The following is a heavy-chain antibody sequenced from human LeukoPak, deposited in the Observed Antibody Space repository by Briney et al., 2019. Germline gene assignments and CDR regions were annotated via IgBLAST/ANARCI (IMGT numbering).Heavy chain of an antibody. V-gene: IGHV4-59*01. J-gene: IGHJ4*02. CDR1: GGSISSYY. CDR3: ARWGDSSGLYYFDY. D-gene: IGHD6-19*01. Sequence: SETLSLTCTVSGGSISSYYWSWIRQPPGKGLEWIGYIYYSGSTNYNPSLKSRVTISVDTSKNQFSLKLSSVTAADTAVYYCARWGDSSGLYYFDYWGQGTLVTVSS. CDR2: IYYSGST.